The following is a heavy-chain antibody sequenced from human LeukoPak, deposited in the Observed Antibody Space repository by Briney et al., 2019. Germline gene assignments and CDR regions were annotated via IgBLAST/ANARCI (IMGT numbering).Heavy chain of an antibody. J-gene: IGHJ5*02. V-gene: IGHV3-30*02. D-gene: IGHD1-26*01. CDR1: GFTFSSYG. CDR2: IRYDGNNK. CDR3: AKNDGNYCDP. Sequence: GGSLRLSCAASGFTFSSYGMHWVRQAPGKGLEWVAFIRYDGNNKHYADSVKGRFTISRDNSKNTLILQMNSLRPEDTAIYYCAKNDGNYCDPWGQGTLVTVSS.